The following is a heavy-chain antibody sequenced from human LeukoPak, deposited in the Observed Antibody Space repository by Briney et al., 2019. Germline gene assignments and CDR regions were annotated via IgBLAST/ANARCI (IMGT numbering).Heavy chain of an antibody. V-gene: IGHV3-15*01. J-gene: IGHJ4*02. CDR3: ARGADTSGYDYIDY. D-gene: IGHD3-22*01. CDR2: IKSKTDGGTT. CDR1: GFTFSNAW. Sequence: GGSLRLSCAASGFTFSNAWMSWVRQAPGKGLEWVGRIKSKTDGGTTDYAAPVKGRFTISRDDSKNTLYLQMNSLKTEDTAVYYCARGADTSGYDYIDYWGQGTLVTVSS.